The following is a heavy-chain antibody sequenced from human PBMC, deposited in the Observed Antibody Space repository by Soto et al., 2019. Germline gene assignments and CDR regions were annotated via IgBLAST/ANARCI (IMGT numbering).Heavy chain of an antibody. Sequence: LSETLSLTCTVSGDSISSSYWAWIRQPPGKGLEWIGEINHSGSTNYNPSLKSRVTISVDTSKNQFSLKLSSVTAADTAVYYCARASTVTTRGLGYYYYYGMDVWGQGTTVTVSS. CDR1: GDSISSSY. CDR2: INHSGST. J-gene: IGHJ6*02. V-gene: IGHV4-34*01. CDR3: ARASTVTTRGLGYYYYYGMDV. D-gene: IGHD4-4*01.